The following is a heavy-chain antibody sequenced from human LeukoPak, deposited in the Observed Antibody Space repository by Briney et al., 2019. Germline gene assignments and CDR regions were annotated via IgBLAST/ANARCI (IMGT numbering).Heavy chain of an antibody. Sequence: SETLSLTCTVSGDSISTYYWSWIRQPPGKGLEWIGYMYYSGSTNYNPSLKSRVTISLDTPKNQFSLRLNSVTAADTAVFYCARGVAGYGPYDYWGQGTLVTVSS. V-gene: IGHV4-59*01. CDR2: MYYSGST. CDR3: ARGVAGYGPYDY. CDR1: GDSISTYY. J-gene: IGHJ4*02. D-gene: IGHD5-12*01.